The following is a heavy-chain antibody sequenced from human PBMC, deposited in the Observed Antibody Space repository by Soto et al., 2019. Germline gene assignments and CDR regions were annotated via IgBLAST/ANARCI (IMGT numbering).Heavy chain of an antibody. D-gene: IGHD6-19*01. CDR1: GYTFTSYG. J-gene: IGHJ6*02. Sequence: ASVKVSCKASGYTFTSYGISWVRQAPGQGLEWMGWISAYNGNTNYAQKLQGRVTMTTDTSTSTAYMELRSLRSDDTAVYYCVRDPIAVAGTRGTTYYYGMDVWGQGTTVTVSS. CDR2: ISAYNGNT. CDR3: VRDPIAVAGTRGTTYYYGMDV. V-gene: IGHV1-18*01.